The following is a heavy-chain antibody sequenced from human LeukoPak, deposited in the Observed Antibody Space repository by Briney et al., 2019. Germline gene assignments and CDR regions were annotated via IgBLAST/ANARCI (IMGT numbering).Heavy chain of an antibody. CDR1: GGSFSGYY. D-gene: IGHD6-13*01. CDR3: AKGGIRSGAFDI. J-gene: IGHJ3*02. Sequence: TSETLSLTCAVYGGSFSGYYWSCIRQPPGKGLEWTGEINHSGSTNYNPSLKSRVTISVDTSKNQFSLKLSSVTAADTAVYYCAKGGIRSGAFDIWGQGTRVTVSS. CDR2: INHSGST. V-gene: IGHV4-34*01.